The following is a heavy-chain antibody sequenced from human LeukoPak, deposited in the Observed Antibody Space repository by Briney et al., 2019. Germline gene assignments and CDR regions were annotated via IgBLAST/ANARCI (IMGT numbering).Heavy chain of an antibody. D-gene: IGHD2-2*01. J-gene: IGHJ5*02. CDR2: ISYDGSNK. CDR1: GFTFSSYG. V-gene: IGHV3-30*03. CDR3: ARDVGCSSTSCYSDWFDP. Sequence: GGSLRLSCAASGFTFSSYGMHWVRQAPGKGLEWVAVISYDGSNKYYADSVKGRFTISRDNAKNSLYLQMNSLRAEDTAVYYCARDVGCSSTSCYSDWFDPWGQGTLVTVSS.